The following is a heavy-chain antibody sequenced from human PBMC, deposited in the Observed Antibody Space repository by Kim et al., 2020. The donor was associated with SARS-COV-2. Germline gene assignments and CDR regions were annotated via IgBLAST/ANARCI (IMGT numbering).Heavy chain of an antibody. CDR1: GYTFTSYA. V-gene: IGHV7-4-1*02. D-gene: IGHD3-9*01. CDR2: INTNTGNP. Sequence: ASVKVSCKASGYTFTSYAMNWVRQAPGQGLEWMGWINTNTGNPTYAQGFTGRFVFSLDTSVSTAYLQISSLKAEDTAVYYCARDQRYFDWLSHYYYYGMDVWGQGTTVTVSS. CDR3: ARDQRYFDWLSHYYYYGMDV. J-gene: IGHJ6*02.